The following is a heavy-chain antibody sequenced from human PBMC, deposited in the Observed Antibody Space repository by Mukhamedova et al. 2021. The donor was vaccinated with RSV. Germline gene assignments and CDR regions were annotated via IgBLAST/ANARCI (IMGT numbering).Heavy chain of an antibody. Sequence: GKGLEWVSYISGSGSTIYYTDSVKGRFTISRDNAKNSLHLQMNSLRVEDTAVYYCARDRRGGWQQSAAWGFYVWGQGTMVTVS. CDR2: ISGSGSTI. CDR3: ARDRRGGWQQSAAWGFYV. J-gene: IGHJ3*01. D-gene: IGHD5-24*01. V-gene: IGHV3-48*03.